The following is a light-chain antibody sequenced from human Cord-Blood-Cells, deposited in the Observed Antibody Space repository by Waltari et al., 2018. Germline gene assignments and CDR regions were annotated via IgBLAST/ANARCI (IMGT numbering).Light chain of an antibody. CDR3: CSYAGSSTWV. Sequence: QSALTQPASVSGSPGQSITISCTGTSSDVGGYNLVSWYQQHPGKAPKRMIYEGSKRPSGVSNRFSGSKSGNTASLTISRLQAEDEAYYYCCSYAGSSTWVFGEGTKLTVL. CDR2: EGS. J-gene: IGLJ3*02. V-gene: IGLV2-23*01. CDR1: SSDVGGYNL.